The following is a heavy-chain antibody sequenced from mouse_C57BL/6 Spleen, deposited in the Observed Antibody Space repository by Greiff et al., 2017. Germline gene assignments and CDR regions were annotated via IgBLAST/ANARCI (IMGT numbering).Heavy chain of an antibody. CDR2: ISYSGST. CDR3: ARGAYDYDGGAFDY. D-gene: IGHD2-4*01. V-gene: IGHV3-1*01. CDR1: GYSITSGYD. J-gene: IGHJ2*01. Sequence: VQLKESGPGMVKPSQSLSLTCTVTGYSITSGYDWHWIRHFPGNKLEWMGYISYSGSTNYNPSLKSRISITHDTSKNHFFLKLNSVTTEDTATYYCARGAYDYDGGAFDYWGQGTTLTVSS.